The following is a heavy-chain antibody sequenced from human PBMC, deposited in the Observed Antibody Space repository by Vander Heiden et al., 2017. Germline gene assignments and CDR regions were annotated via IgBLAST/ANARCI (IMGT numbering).Heavy chain of an antibody. CDR3: ARSPGSPGPPNFDY. D-gene: IGHD1-26*01. CDR2: ISYSGTT. J-gene: IGHJ4*02. Sequence: QLQLQESGPGLVKPSETLSLTCTVSGGSISRRGYSWGWIRQPPGKGLEWIGSISYSGTTYYNPSLQSRVTISIDTSKNQFSLKLSSVTAADSAVYYCARSPGSPGPPNFDYWRQGTLVTVSS. CDR1: GGSISRRGYS. V-gene: IGHV4-39*01.